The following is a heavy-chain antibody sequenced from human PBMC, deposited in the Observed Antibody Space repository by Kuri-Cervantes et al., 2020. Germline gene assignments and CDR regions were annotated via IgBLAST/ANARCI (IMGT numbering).Heavy chain of an antibody. CDR1: GFTFSNSS. D-gene: IGHD1-1*01. CDR3: ARVMQLQRPI. CDR2: ISGTGAYT. Sequence: GGSLRLSCAASGFTFSNSSMNWVRQAPGKGLEWVSSISGTGAYTHYADSVKGRFTISRDNGKKSLYLQMNNLKSEDTAMYYCARVMQLQRPIWGQGARVTVSS. V-gene: IGHV3-21*01. J-gene: IGHJ1*01.